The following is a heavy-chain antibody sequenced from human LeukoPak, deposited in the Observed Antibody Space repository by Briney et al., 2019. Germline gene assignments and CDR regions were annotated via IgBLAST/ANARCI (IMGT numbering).Heavy chain of an antibody. J-gene: IGHJ2*01. CDR3: ARRLVRGVIIDWYFDL. D-gene: IGHD3-10*01. CDR1: GYTFTGYY. V-gene: IGHV1-2*02. Sequence: ASVKVSCKASGYTFTGYYMHWVRQAPGQGLEWMGWINPNSGGTNYAQKFQGRVTMTRDTSISTAYMELSRLRSEDTAVYYCARRLVRGVIIDWYFDLWGRGTLVTVSS. CDR2: INPNSGGT.